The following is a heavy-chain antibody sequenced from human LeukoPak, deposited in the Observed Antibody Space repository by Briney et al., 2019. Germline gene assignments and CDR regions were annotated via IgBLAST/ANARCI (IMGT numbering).Heavy chain of an antibody. Sequence: GGSLRLSCAASGFTFSSYSMNWVRQAPGKGLEWVSSISSSSSYIYYADSVKGRFTISRDNAENSLYLQMNSLRAEDTAVYYCAARGYSLQGYFDYWGQGTLVTVSS. CDR3: AARGYSLQGYFDY. CDR1: GFTFSSYS. J-gene: IGHJ4*02. D-gene: IGHD5-18*01. CDR2: ISSSSSYI. V-gene: IGHV3-21*01.